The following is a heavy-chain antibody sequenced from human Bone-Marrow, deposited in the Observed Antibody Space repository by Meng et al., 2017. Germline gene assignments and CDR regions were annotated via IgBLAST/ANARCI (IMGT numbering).Heavy chain of an antibody. CDR1: GFTFSSYW. CDR3: AKIKYYYDSSGAFDI. Sequence: GESLKTSCAASGFTFSSYWMSWVRQAPGKGLEWVSAISGSGGSTYYADSVKGRFTISRDNSKNTLYLQMNSLRAEDTAVYYCAKIKYYYDSSGAFDIWGQGTMVTVSS. D-gene: IGHD3-22*01. J-gene: IGHJ3*02. V-gene: IGHV3-23*01. CDR2: ISGSGGST.